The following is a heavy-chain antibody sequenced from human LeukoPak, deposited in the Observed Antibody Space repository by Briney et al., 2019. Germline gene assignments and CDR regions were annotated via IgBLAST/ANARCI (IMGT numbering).Heavy chain of an antibody. CDR1: GGSISSSNYF. V-gene: IGHV4-39*01. D-gene: IGHD6-13*01. Sequence: SETLSLTCTVSGGSISSSNYFWGWIRQPPGKGLEWIGSINYSGSTYCNPSLESRVTISVDTSKNQFSLKLSSVTAADTAVYYCARRVAAAGTGPTIDYWGQGTLVTVSS. J-gene: IGHJ4*02. CDR2: INYSGST. CDR3: ARRVAAAGTGPTIDY.